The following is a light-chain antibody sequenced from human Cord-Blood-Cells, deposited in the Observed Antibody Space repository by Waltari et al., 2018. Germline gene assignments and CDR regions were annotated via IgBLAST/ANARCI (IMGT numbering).Light chain of an antibody. CDR2: DAS. CDR1: QSVSSY. CDR3: QGGSNGGGGIFT. J-gene: IGKJ3*01. V-gene: IGKV3-11*01. Sequence: EIVLTQSPATLSLSPGERATLSCRASQSVSSYLAWYQQKPGQAPRLLIYDASNRATCIPARFSGSGVGTDFPLTISSLGPEDFAVYYCQGGSNGGGGIFTFGPGTKVDIK.